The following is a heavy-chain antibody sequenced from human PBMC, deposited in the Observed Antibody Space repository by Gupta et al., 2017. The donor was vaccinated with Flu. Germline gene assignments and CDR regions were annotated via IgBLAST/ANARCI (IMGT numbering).Heavy chain of an antibody. D-gene: IGHD2-15*01. CDR2: IKQDGSEK. CDR3: ARTIVVVVAATPYFDY. V-gene: IGHV3-7*01. J-gene: IGHJ4*02. Sequence: PGKGLEWVANIKQDGSEKYYVDSVKGRFTISRDNAKNSLYLQMNSLRAEDTAVYYCARTIVVVVAATPYFDYWGQGTLVTVSS.